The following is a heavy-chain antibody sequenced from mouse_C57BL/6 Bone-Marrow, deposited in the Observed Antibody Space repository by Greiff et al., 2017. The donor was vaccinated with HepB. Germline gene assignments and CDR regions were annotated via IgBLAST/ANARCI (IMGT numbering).Heavy chain of an antibody. CDR1: GYTFTDYY. CDR2: INPNNGGT. V-gene: IGHV1-26*01. CDR3: AREELGYAMDY. D-gene: IGHD4-1*01. J-gene: IGHJ4*01. Sequence: VQLQQSGPELVKPGASVKISCKASGYTFTDYYMNWVKQSHGKSLEWIGDINPNNGGTSYNQKFKGKATLTVDKSSSTAYMELRSLTSEDSAVYYCAREELGYAMDYWGQGTSVTVSS.